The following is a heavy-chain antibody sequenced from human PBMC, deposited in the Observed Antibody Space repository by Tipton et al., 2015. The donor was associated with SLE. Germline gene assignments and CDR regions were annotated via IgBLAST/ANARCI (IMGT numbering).Heavy chain of an antibody. J-gene: IGHJ3*02. Sequence: QVQLVQSGAEVKKPGASVKVSCKASGYTLTNYGISWVRQAPGQGLEWLGWSSDYNASTNYAQKFQGRVTMTRDTSISTAYMELSRLRSDDTAVYCCARNPVVNDAFDIWGQGTMVTVSS. V-gene: IGHV1-18*01. CDR3: ARNPVVNDAFDI. D-gene: IGHD2-15*01. CDR1: GYTLTNYG. CDR2: SSDYNAST.